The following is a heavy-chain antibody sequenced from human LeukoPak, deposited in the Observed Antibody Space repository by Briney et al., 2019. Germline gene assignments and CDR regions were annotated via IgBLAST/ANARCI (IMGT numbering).Heavy chain of an antibody. J-gene: IGHJ4*02. CDR1: GFTFSSYA. CDR3: ARDGFDSSATYFDY. Sequence: GGSLRLSCAASGFTFSSYAMSWVRQAPGKGLEWVAVISYDGSKKNYADSVKGRFTISRDNSKNTLYLQMDSLRAEDTAVYYCARDGFDSSATYFDYWGQGTLVTVSS. CDR2: ISYDGSKK. V-gene: IGHV3-30-3*01. D-gene: IGHD3-22*01.